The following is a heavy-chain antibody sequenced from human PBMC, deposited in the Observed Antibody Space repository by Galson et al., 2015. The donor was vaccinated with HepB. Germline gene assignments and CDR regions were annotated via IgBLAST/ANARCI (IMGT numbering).Heavy chain of an antibody. V-gene: IGHV1-18*04. J-gene: IGHJ3*02. CDR3: ARDGYDYVWGSYPVDSAFDI. CDR1: GYTFTSYG. D-gene: IGHD3-16*01. CDR2: ISAYNGNT. Sequence: SVKVSCKASGYTFTSYGISWVRQAPGQGLEWMGWISAYNGNTNYAQKLQGRVTMTTDTSTSTAYMELRSLRSDDTAVYYCARDGYDYVWGSYPVDSAFDIWGQGTMVTVSS.